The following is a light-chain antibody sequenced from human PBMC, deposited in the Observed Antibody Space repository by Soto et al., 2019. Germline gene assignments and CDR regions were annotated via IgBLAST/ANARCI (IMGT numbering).Light chain of an antibody. CDR3: QQYYNWAIT. Sequence: EIVMTQSPATLSVSPGERATLSCRASQSVSNKLAWYQQRRGQAPRLLIYGASTRATGFPARFSGSGSGTEFTLTISSLQSEDFAVYYCQQYYNWAITFGPGTTVDIK. J-gene: IGKJ3*01. V-gene: IGKV3-15*01. CDR2: GAS. CDR1: QSVSNK.